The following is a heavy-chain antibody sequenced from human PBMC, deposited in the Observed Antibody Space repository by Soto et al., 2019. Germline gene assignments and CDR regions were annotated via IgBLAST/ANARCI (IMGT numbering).Heavy chain of an antibody. D-gene: IGHD2-8*02. Sequence: EVQLVESGGGLVQPGRSLRLSCGASGFTFDEYGMHWVRQAPGKGLEWVSGISWNSGTIGYADSVKGRLTISRDNAQNSLYLEMSSLRAGDTALYYCAKSTGGTANGMDFWGQGTTVTVSS. CDR2: ISWNSGTI. CDR3: AKSTGGTANGMDF. CDR1: GFTFDEYG. J-gene: IGHJ6*02. V-gene: IGHV3-9*01.